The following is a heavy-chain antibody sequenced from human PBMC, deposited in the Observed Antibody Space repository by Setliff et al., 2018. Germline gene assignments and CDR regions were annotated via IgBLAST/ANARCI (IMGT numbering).Heavy chain of an antibody. CDR2: ISGGADKT. D-gene: IGHD2-21*02. CDR3: ARFAKCGGHCWNDY. Sequence: GGSLRLSCVVSGFDYAMSWVRQAPGKRLEWVSSISGGADKTYYADSVRGRFTISRDDSKNILYLQMNSLRPEDTAVYYCARFAKCGGHCWNDYWGQGTRVTVSS. J-gene: IGHJ4*02. CDR1: GFDYA. V-gene: IGHV3-23*01.